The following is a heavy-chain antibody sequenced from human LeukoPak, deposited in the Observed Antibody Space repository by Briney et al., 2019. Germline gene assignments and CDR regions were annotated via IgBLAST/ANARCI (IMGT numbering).Heavy chain of an antibody. D-gene: IGHD3-10*01. CDR2: IIPIFGTA. CDR3: ARVEGSGSYYNHFYYYGMDV. J-gene: IGHJ6*02. V-gene: IGHV1-69*13. Sequence: SVKVSCKASGGTFSSYAISWVRQASGQRLEWMGGIIPIFGTANYAQKFQGRVTITADESTSTAYMELSSLRSEDTAVYYCARVEGSGSYYNHFYYYGMDVWGHGTTVTVSS. CDR1: GGTFSSYA.